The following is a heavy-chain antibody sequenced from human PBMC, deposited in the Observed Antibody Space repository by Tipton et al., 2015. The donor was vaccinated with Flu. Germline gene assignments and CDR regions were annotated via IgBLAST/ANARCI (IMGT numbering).Heavy chain of an antibody. CDR1: GDAIRSDYL. J-gene: IGHJ4*02. V-gene: IGHV4-38-2*01. Sequence: TLSLTCSVSGDAIRSDYLWGWIRQPPGKGLEWIGSISHSGSTYYKPSLKSRVTISLDTFQNQFSLKLNSVTAADTAVYYCSRSTYYYGSGSSDYWGQGTLVTVSS. D-gene: IGHD3-10*01. CDR2: ISHSGST. CDR3: SRSTYYYGSGSSDY.